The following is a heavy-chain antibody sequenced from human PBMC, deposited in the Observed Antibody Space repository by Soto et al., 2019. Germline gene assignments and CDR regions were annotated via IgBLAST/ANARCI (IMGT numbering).Heavy chain of an antibody. CDR2: IIPIFGTA. J-gene: IGHJ6*02. V-gene: IGHV1-69*01. D-gene: IGHD2-15*01. CDR1: GGTFSSYA. Sequence: QVQLVQSGAEVKKPGSSVNVSCKASGGTFSSYAISWVRQAPGQGLEWMGGIIPIFGTANYAQKFQGRVTISADESTSTAYMELSSLRSEDTAVYYCAGRYCSGGSCPHLPIPFYGMDVWGQGTTVTVSS. CDR3: AGRYCSGGSCPHLPIPFYGMDV.